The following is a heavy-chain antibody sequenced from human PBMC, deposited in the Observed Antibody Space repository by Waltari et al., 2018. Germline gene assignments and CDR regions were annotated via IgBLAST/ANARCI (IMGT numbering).Heavy chain of an antibody. Sequence: EAQLEEPGGGLVQPGGSLRLSCDASGFSTSSYWMRWVRQAPGKGLEWVASIKEDGSDKYYVDSVKGRFTISRDNAKNSLYLQVNSLRVEDTAVYYCARAFKYSMDVWGQGTTVTVSS. D-gene: IGHD2-15*01. CDR1: GFSTSSYW. J-gene: IGHJ6*02. V-gene: IGHV3-7*01. CDR3: ARAFKYSMDV. CDR2: IKEDGSDK.